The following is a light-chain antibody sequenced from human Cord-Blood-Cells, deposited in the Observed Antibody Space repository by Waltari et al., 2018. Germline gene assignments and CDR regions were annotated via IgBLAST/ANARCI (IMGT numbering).Light chain of an antibody. V-gene: IGKV3-15*01. CDR1: QSVSSN. CDR3: QQYNNWPPIT. Sequence: EIVMTQSPATLSVSPGERATLSCRARQSVSSNLAWYQQKPGQAPRLLIYGASTRATGIPAGFSGSGSGTEFALTISSLQSEDFAVYYCQQYNNWPPITFGQGTRLEIK. CDR2: GAS. J-gene: IGKJ5*01.